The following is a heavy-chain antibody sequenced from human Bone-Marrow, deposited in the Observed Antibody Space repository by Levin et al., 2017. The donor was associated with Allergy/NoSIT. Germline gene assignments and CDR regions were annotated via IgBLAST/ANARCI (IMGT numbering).Heavy chain of an antibody. J-gene: IGHJ3*02. V-gene: IGHV4-59*01. CDR2: IYDYSGST. CDR1: GGSFSSYY. CDR3: ARAGGYCRTNKSYTERWAVDI. D-gene: IGHD2-15*01. Sequence: SETLSLTCTVSGGSFSSYYCTWIRQPPGKGLEWIGYIYDYSGSTNYNPSLKSRVTISLDTSKSQFSLRLTSVTAADTAVYHCARAGGYCRTNKSYTERWAVDILGLGTTVTVSS.